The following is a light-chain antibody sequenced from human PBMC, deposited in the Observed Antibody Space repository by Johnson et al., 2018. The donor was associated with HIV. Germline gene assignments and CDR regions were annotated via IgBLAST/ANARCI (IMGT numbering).Light chain of an antibody. CDR2: KND. CDR3: EVWDTRLGVGGV. V-gene: IGLV1-51*02. Sequence: QSVLTQPPSVSAAPGQKVTISCSGSSSNIGNSYISWYQQLPGTAPKLLIYKNDTRPSGIPDRFSGSKSGTSATLGITGLQTGDEADYYCEVWDTRLGVGGVFGTGTKVTVL. J-gene: IGLJ1*01. CDR1: SSNIGNSY.